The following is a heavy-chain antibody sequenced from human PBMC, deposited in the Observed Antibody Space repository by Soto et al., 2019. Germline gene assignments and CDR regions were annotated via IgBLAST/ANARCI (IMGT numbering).Heavy chain of an antibody. CDR3: ARRARVLMVYAMEEYNWFDP. J-gene: IGHJ5*02. CDR1: GGSFSGYY. CDR2: INHSGST. Sequence: QVQLQQWGAGLLKPSETLSLTCAVYGGSFSGYYWSWIRQPPGKGLEWIGEINHSGSTNYNPSLKSRVTISVDTSKNQFSLKLSSVTAADTAVYYCARRARVLMVYAMEEYNWFDPWGQGTLVTVSS. V-gene: IGHV4-34*01. D-gene: IGHD2-8*01.